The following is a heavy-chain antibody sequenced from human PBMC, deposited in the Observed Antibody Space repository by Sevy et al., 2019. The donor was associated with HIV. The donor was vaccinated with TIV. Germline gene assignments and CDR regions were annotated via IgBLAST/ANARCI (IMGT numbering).Heavy chain of an antibody. Sequence: SETLSLTCTVSGGSISSYYWSWIRQPPGKGLEWIGYIYYSGSTNYNPSLKSRVTISVDTSKNQFSLKLSSVTAVDTAVYYCARSGNYYYYYGMDVWGQGTTVTVSS. CDR1: GGSISSYY. V-gene: IGHV4-59*12. D-gene: IGHD3-10*01. CDR2: IYYSGST. CDR3: ARSGNYYYYYGMDV. J-gene: IGHJ6*02.